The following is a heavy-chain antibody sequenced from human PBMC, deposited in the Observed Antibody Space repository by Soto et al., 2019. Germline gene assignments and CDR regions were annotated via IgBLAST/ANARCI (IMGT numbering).Heavy chain of an antibody. J-gene: IGHJ6*02. CDR1: GYTFTRYA. D-gene: IGHD2-2*01. V-gene: IGHV1-3*01. CDR2: INSGNGNT. Sequence: QVQLVQSGAEVKKPGASVKVSCKASGYTFTRYAMHWVSQAPGQRLEWMGGINSGNGNTKYSQKFQGRVTITRDTSASTAYMELSSLRSEDTAVYYCARELVPADMNYYGMAVGGQGTTVTVSS. CDR3: ARELVPADMNYYGMAV.